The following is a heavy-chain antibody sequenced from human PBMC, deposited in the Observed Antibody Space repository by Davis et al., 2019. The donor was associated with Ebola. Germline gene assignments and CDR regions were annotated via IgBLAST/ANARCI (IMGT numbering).Heavy chain of an antibody. Sequence: AALVKVSCKASGYTFTGYHVHWVRQAPGQGLEWIGRINPKTTGTHYAKDFQGRVTMTRDTSISAAYMELSRLRSDDTAVYYCARETLDGRASDYWGQGTLVTVSS. CDR3: ARETLDGRASDY. V-gene: IGHV1-2*06. J-gene: IGHJ4*02. CDR1: GYTFTGYH. D-gene: IGHD6-19*01. CDR2: INPKTTGT.